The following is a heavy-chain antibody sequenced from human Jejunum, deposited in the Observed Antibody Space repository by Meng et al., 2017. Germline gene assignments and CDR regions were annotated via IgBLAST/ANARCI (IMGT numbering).Heavy chain of an antibody. CDR1: GYTFTDYY. Sequence: QVQLLQSGPEVRKPWASVKVSCKASGYTFTDYYIHWVRQAPGQGLEWMGRINPYSGVADFAQKFQGRVSMTRDTSITTAYMELRELTSDDTAVYFCAKGKGTGNYEDYWGQGTLVTVSS. CDR3: AKGKGTGNYEDY. CDR2: INPYSGVA. J-gene: IGHJ4*02. D-gene: IGHD1-7*01. V-gene: IGHV1-2*06.